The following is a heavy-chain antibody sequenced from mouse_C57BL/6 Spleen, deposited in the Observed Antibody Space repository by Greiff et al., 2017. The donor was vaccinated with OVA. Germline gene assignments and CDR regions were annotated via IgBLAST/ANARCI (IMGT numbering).Heavy chain of an antibody. CDR2: INPSSGYT. CDR1: GYTFTSYT. J-gene: IGHJ1*03. Sequence: QVQLKQSGAELARPGASVKMSCKASGYTFTSYTMHWVKQRPGQGLEWIGYINPSSGYTKYNQKFKDKATLTADKSSSTAYMQLSSLTSEDSAVYYCARMGTGTWYFDVWGTGTTVTVSS. D-gene: IGHD4-1*01. CDR3: ARMGTGTWYFDV. V-gene: IGHV1-4*01.